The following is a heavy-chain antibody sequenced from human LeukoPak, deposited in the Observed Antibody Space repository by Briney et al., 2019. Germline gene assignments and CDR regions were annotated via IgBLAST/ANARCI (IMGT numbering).Heavy chain of an antibody. CDR1: GGSISSGGYS. Sequence: SETLSLTCAVSGGSISSGGYSWSWIRQPPGKGLEWIGYIYHSGSTYYNPSLKSRVTISVDRSKNQFSLKLSSVTAADTAVYYCARDGSSSDAFDIWGQGTMVTVSS. CDR3: ARDGSSSDAFDI. V-gene: IGHV4-30-2*01. J-gene: IGHJ3*02. CDR2: IYHSGST.